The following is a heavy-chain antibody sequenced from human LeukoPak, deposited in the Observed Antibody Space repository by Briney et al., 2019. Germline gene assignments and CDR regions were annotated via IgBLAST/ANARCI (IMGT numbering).Heavy chain of an antibody. D-gene: IGHD7-27*01. V-gene: IGHV1-69*13. CDR3: ARASADTGEKGAFDI. Sequence: ASVKVSCKASGGTFSSYAISWVRQAPGQGLEWMGGIIPIFGTANYAQKFQGRVTITADESTSTAYMELSSLRSEDTAVYYCARASADTGEKGAFDIWGQGTMVTVSS. CDR2: IIPIFGTA. J-gene: IGHJ3*02. CDR1: GGTFSSYA.